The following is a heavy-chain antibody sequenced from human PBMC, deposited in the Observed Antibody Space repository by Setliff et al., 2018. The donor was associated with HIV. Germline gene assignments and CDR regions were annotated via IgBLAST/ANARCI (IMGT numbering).Heavy chain of an antibody. V-gene: IGHV4-28*03. Sequence: PSETLSLTCAVSGYSISSTNWWGWLRQPPGKGLGWIGYIYYSGSINYNPSLKSRVSLSVDTSNNQFSLDVTSVTAADTAVYYCAREPDSIPYDYWGQGTLVTVSS. D-gene: IGHD4-4*01. CDR3: AREPDSIPYDY. J-gene: IGHJ4*02. CDR1: GYSISSTNW. CDR2: IYYSGSI.